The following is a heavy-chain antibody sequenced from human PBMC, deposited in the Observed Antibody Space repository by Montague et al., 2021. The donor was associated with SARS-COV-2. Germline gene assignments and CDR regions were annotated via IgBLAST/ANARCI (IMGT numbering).Heavy chain of an antibody. Sequence: NKHSGSTNYNPSLKSRVTISVDTSKNQFSLKLSSVTAADTAVYYCARALQDVVVPTLRIGAYYYYYDMDVWGKGTTVTVS. CDR2: NKHSGST. J-gene: IGHJ6*03. CDR3: ARALQDVVVPTLRIGAYYYYYDMDV. V-gene: IGHV4-34*01. D-gene: IGHD2-2*01.